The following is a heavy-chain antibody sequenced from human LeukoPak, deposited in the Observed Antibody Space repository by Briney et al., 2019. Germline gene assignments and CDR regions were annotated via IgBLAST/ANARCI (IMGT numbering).Heavy chain of an antibody. V-gene: IGHV3-30-3*01. D-gene: IGHD4-17*01. CDR1: GFTFSSYA. CDR3: ARDFDGASDD. CDR2: ISYDGSNK. J-gene: IGHJ4*02. Sequence: GGSLRLSCAASGFTFSSYAMHWVRQAPGKGLEWVAVISYDGSNKYYADSVKGRFTITRDNSKNTLYLQMNRLRAEDTAVYYCARDFDGASDDWGQGTLVTVSS.